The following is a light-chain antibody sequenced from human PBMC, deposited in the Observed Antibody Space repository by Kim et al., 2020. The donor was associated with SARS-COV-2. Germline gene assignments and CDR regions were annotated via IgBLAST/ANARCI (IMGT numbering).Light chain of an antibody. CDR3: SSHTTSSTYV. J-gene: IGLJ1*01. Sequence: HSIPITCTVTSSDVGYYSSVSWYQQHPGKAPKLIMYDVSERASGVSNRFSGSQSGNTASLTISGLRAEDEADYYCSSHTTSSTYVFGSGTKVTVL. V-gene: IGLV2-14*04. CDR1: SSDVGYYSS. CDR2: DVS.